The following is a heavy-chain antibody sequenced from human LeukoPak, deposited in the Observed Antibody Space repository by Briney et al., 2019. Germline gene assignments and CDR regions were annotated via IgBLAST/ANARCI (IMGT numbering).Heavy chain of an antibody. CDR3: ASTPYYYDSSGVFDP. CDR2: IYPGDSDT. J-gene: IGHJ5*02. V-gene: IGHV5-51*01. CDR1: GYGFTSYW. D-gene: IGHD3-22*01. Sequence: GESLKISCKGSGYGFTSYWIGWVRQMPGKGLEWMGIIYPGDSDTGYSPSFQGQVTISADKSISTAYLQWSSLKASDTAMYYCASTPYYYDSSGVFDPWGEGTLVTVSS.